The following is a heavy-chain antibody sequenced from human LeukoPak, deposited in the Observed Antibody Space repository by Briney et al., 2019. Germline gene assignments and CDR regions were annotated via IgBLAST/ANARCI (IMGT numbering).Heavy chain of an antibody. V-gene: IGHV4-61*02. Sequence: PSQTLSLTCTVSGGSISSGSYYWSWIRQPAGKGLEWIGRIYTSGSTNYNPSLKSRVTISVDTSKNQFSLKLSSVTAADTAVYYCARVSRWYRGFDYWGQGTLVTVSS. CDR3: ARVSRWYRGFDY. J-gene: IGHJ4*02. CDR2: IYTSGST. CDR1: GGSISSGSYY. D-gene: IGHD6-13*01.